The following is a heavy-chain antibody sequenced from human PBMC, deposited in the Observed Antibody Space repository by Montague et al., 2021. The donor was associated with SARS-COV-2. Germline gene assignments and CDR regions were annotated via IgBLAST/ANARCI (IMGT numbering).Heavy chain of an antibody. V-gene: IGHV4-34*01. Sequence: SETLSLTCAISGGSFSNYYWSWIRQPPGKGLEWIGEVNQSGTTIYNPSVKSGVTISEDTSKNQFYLRLNSATAADTGVYYCARGRRAVVVPGAGPAGRSFDTWGQGTMVTVSS. J-gene: IGHJ3*02. CDR1: GGSFSNYY. CDR2: VNQSGTT. CDR3: ARGRRAVVVPGAGPAGRSFDT. D-gene: IGHD2-2*01.